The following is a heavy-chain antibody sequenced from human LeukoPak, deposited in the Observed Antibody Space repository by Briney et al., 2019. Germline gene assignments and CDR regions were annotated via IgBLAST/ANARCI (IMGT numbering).Heavy chain of an antibody. CDR1: GFIFSSYW. V-gene: IGHV3-7*01. CDR2: IKGDESAR. J-gene: IGHJ4*02. Sequence: GGSQRPSWAASGFIFSSYWTAWVRQAPGKGLEWVANIKGDESARHQAFSVKGRFTITRDNTSNSLYLQMTNLRGDDTAVYYCARDVVASLDYWGQGTLVTVSS. CDR3: ARDVVASLDY.